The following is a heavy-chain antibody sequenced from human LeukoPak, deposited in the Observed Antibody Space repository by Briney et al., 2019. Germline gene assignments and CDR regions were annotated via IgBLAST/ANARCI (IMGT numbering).Heavy chain of an antibody. D-gene: IGHD1-26*01. CDR3: ARDPNSGSYDQHFDY. CDR2: IYYSGST. J-gene: IGHJ4*02. Sequence: SETLSLTCTVSGGSISSSSYYWGWIRQPPGKGLEWIGSIYYSGSTYYNPSLKSRVTISVDTSKNQFSLKLSSVTAADTAVYYCARDPNSGSYDQHFDYWGQGTLVTVSS. CDR1: GGSISSSSYY. V-gene: IGHV4-39*07.